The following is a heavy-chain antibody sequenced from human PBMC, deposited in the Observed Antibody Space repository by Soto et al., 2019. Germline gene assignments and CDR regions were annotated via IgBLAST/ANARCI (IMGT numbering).Heavy chain of an antibody. CDR1: GFSFSSGCVG. V-gene: IGHV2-5*01. J-gene: IGHJ5*02. Sequence: PTLVNPKQTLTLTCAFSGFSFSSGCVGAGWLRQPPRKALEWLAIVYWNDNQRYRPSLRNRLTIRRHTYKTQVCLTMTVMYPGDTAAYCCSRSYRTRPLWFVAWGQGTLLTVSS. CDR3: SRSYRTRPLWFVA. CDR2: VYWNDNQ. D-gene: IGHD3-10*01.